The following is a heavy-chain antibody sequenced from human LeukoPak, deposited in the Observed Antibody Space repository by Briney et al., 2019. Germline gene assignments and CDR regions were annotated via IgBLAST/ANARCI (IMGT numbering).Heavy chain of an antibody. D-gene: IGHD4-17*01. CDR1: GFNFSSYW. Sequence: PGGSLRLSCAAAGFNFSSYWMTWVRQAPGKGLEWVANIKQDGTEKYYVDSVKGRFTISRDNAKNSLYLRMNSLRAVDTAVYFCARPTTVTMVDAFNIWGLGTMVTVSS. CDR2: IKQDGTEK. V-gene: IGHV3-7*04. J-gene: IGHJ3*02. CDR3: ARPTTVTMVDAFNI.